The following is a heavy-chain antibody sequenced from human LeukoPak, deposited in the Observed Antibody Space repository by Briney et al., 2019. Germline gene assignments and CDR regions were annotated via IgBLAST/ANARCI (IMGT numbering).Heavy chain of an antibody. J-gene: IGHJ5*02. D-gene: IGHD2-8*01. CDR1: GCSISSYY. CDR3: AREGRGCTNGVCYLWFDP. CDR2: IYYSGST. V-gene: IGHV4-59*01. Sequence: SETLSLTCTASGCSISSYYWSWIRQPPGKGLEWIGYIYYSGSTNYNPSLKSRVTISVDTSKNQFSLKLSSVTAADTAVYYCAREGRGCTNGVCYLWFDPWGQGTLVTVSS.